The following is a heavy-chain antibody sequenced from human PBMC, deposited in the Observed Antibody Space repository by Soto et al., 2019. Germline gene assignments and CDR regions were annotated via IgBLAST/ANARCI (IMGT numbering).Heavy chain of an antibody. CDR3: ARGKYCSGGSCYRLVY. D-gene: IGHD2-15*01. J-gene: IGHJ4*02. CDR2: INHSGST. CDR1: GGSFSGYY. V-gene: IGHV4-34*01. Sequence: SETLSLTCAVYGGSFSGYYWSWIRQPPGKGLEWIGEINHSGSTNYNPSLKSRVTISVDTSKNQFSLKLSSVTAADTAVYYCARGKYCSGGSCYRLVYWGQGTLVTVS.